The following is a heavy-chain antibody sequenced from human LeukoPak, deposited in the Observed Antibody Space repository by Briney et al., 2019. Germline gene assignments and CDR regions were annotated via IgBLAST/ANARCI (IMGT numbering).Heavy chain of an antibody. D-gene: IGHD2-2*02. J-gene: IGHJ1*01. CDR2: IYPSGGST. CDR3: ARVPYGSSCSSTSCYTLGYFQH. Sequence: ASVRLSCKASGFTFSSYYMHCVRHTPGQGLECRGIIYPSGGSTSWAQKFQGRVTMTSGTSTSTVYMELSSLRSDDTAVYYCARVPYGSSCSSTSCYTLGYFQHWGQGTLVTVSS. CDR1: GFTFSSYY. V-gene: IGHV1-46*01.